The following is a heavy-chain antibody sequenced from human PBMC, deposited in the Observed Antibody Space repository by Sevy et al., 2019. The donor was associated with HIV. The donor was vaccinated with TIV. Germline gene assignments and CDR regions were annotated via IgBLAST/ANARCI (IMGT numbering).Heavy chain of an antibody. CDR2: IRYDGSNK. V-gene: IGHV3-30*02. CDR3: ATEPVMVVDYYSMDV. Sequence: GGSLRLSCAASGFTFSNYGMHWVRQAPGKGLEWVAFIRYDGSNKNNADSEKGRFTISRDNSKNTLYLQMNSLRPEDTAVYYCATEPVMVVDYYSMDVWGQGTTVTVSS. J-gene: IGHJ6*02. CDR1: GFTFSNYG. D-gene: IGHD2-8*02.